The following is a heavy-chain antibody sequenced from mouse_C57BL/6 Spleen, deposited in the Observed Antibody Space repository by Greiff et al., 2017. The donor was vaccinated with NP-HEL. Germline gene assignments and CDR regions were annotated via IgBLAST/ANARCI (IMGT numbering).Heavy chain of an antibody. J-gene: IGHJ1*03. CDR3: TRGGITTRYFDV. Sequence: EVQVVESGEGLVKPGGSLKLSCAASGFTFSSYAMSWVRQTPEKRLEWVAYISSGGDYIYYADTVKGRFTISRDNARNTLYLQMSSLKSEDTAMYYCTRGGITTRYFDVWGTGTTVTVSS. V-gene: IGHV5-9-1*02. CDR2: ISSGGDYI. CDR1: GFTFSSYA. D-gene: IGHD2-4*01.